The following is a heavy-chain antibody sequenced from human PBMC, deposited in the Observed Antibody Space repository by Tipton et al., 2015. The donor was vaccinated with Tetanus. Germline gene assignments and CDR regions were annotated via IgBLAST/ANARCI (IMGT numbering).Heavy chain of an antibody. J-gene: IGHJ1*01. CDR2: ISHDGGST. CDR3: VRGAEYIRGYFRTGEYFQH. CDR1: GFTFRSYA. Sequence: RSLRLSCAASGFTFRSYAIHWVRQSPGKGLEWVAAISHDGGSTDYPDSVKGRFTIPRDNSKNTLFLQMNSLRPGDTAVYYCVRGAEYIRGYFRTGEYFQHWGQGTLVIVSS. V-gene: IGHV3-30-3*01. D-gene: IGHD3-9*01.